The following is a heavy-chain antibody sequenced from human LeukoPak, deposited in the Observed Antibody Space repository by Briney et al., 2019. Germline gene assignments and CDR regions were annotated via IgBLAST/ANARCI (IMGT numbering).Heavy chain of an antibody. CDR3: ARDCYLDYSGLDV. Sequence: SETLSLTCIVSGDSFGSSSYYWRWIRQPPGKGLQWIGTIYYSGRTYYNPSLKSRVAMSVDTSNNQFSLNLSSVTAADTAVYFCARDCYLDYSGLDVWGQGTTVTVSS. CDR1: GDSFGSSSYY. D-gene: IGHD2-15*01. V-gene: IGHV4-39*02. CDR2: IYYSGRT. J-gene: IGHJ6*02.